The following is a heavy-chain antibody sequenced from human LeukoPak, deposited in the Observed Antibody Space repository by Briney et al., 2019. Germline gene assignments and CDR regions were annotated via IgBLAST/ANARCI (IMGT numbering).Heavy chain of an antibody. CDR2: IYSAGST. CDR3: ARDGYSGRSLHY. Sequence: PGGSLRLSCAASGFTVSSNFMTWVRQAPGKGLEWVSVIYSAGSTFYADSVKGRFTISRDNSKSTLYLRMNSLRVEDTAVYYCARDGYSGRSLHYWGQGTLVTVSS. V-gene: IGHV3-53*01. D-gene: IGHD1-26*01. CDR1: GFTVSSNF. J-gene: IGHJ4*02.